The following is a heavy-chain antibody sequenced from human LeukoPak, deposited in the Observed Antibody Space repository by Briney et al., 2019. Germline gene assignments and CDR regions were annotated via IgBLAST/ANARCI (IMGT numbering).Heavy chain of an antibody. CDR1: GFTFSSFW. V-gene: IGHV3-7*01. J-gene: IGHJ3*02. Sequence: GGSLRLSCAASGFTFSSFWMSWVRQAQGKGLEWVANIKQDGSENYHVDSVKGRFTISTDKATNSMYLQRNSLRATDPAVYYCARVTPAWGDAFDIWGQGTMVTVSS. CDR3: ARVTPAWGDAFDI. D-gene: IGHD3-16*01. CDR2: IKQDGSEN.